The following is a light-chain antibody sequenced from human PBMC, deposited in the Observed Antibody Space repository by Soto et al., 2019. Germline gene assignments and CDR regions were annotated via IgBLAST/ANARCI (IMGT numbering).Light chain of an antibody. Sequence: ELVMTQSPAALSVSPGERANVSGRASQSVSSDLAWYQQTPGQAPRLLVYGASTRATGIPARFSGSGSGTEFTLTISSLQSEDFAVYYCHQYNKWPPRYTFGQGTKLEIK. CDR3: HQYNKWPPRYT. V-gene: IGKV3-15*01. CDR2: GAS. CDR1: QSVSSD. J-gene: IGKJ2*01.